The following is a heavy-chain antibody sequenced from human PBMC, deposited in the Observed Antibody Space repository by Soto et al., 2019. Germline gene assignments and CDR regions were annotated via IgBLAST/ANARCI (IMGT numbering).Heavy chain of an antibody. V-gene: IGHV1-18*04. Sequence: ASVKVSCKASGYFFTSYGISWVRQAPGQRLEWMGWISPYNGNTKYAQNFQGRVTMTTDTSTYTAYMELRSLRSDNPAVYYCARDFGSDLSAPGAVFDYWGQGTLVTVSS. CDR2: ISPYNGNT. CDR1: GYFFTSYG. J-gene: IGHJ4*02. CDR3: ARDFGSDLSAPGAVFDY. D-gene: IGHD3-3*01.